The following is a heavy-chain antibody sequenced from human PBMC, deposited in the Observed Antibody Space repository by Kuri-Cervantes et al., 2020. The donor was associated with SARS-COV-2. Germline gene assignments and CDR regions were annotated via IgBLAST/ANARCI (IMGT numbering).Heavy chain of an antibody. CDR3: ARGRVEYQLLYVFHDYYYGMDV. J-gene: IGHJ6*02. Sequence: SWIRQPPGKGLEWIGEINHSGSTNYNPSLKSRVTISVDTSKNQFSLKLSSVTAADTAVYYCARGRVEYQLLYVFHDYYYGMDVWGQGTTVTVSS. V-gene: IGHV4-34*01. CDR2: INHSGST. D-gene: IGHD2-2*02.